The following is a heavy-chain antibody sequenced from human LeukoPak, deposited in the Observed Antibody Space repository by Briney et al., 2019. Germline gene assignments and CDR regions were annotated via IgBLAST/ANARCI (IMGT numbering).Heavy chain of an antibody. J-gene: IGHJ3*02. CDR2: ISYDGSNK. V-gene: IGHV3-30-3*01. CDR3: ARPQQLGDAFDI. CDR1: GFTFSSYA. D-gene: IGHD6-13*01. Sequence: GGSLRLSCAASGFTFSSYAMHWVRQAPGKGLEWVAVISYDGSNKYYADSVKGRFTISRDNSKNTLYLQMNSLRAEDTAVYYCARPQQLGDAFDIWGQGTMVTVSS.